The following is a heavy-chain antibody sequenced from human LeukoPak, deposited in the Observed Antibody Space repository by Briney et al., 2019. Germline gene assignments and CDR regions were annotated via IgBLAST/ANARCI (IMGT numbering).Heavy chain of an antibody. CDR2: VNPSGGST. CDR1: GYTFTTSY. Sequence: GASVKVSCKSSGYTFTTSYMHWVRQAPGQGLEWMGIVNPSGGSTSFAQKFQGRVNMTSDTSTSTVYMELSSLRSEDTAVYYCAREVRPTVTTPGVFYYCYGMDVWGQGTTVTVSS. CDR3: AREVRPTVTTPGVFYYCYGMDV. D-gene: IGHD4-17*01. J-gene: IGHJ6*02. V-gene: IGHV1-46*01.